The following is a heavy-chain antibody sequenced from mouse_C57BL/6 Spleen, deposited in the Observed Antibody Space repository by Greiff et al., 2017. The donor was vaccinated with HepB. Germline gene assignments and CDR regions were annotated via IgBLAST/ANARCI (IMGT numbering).Heavy chain of an antibody. D-gene: IGHD3-2*02. CDR2: INPNNGGT. CDR3: ARREAGPYWYFDV. CDR1: GYTFTDYY. Sequence: VQLQQSGPELVKPGASVKISCKASGYTFTDYYMNWVKQSHGKSLEWIGDINPNNGGTSYNQKFKGKATLTVDKSSSTAYMELRSLTSEDSAVYYCARREAGPYWYFDVWGTGTTVTVSS. J-gene: IGHJ1*03. V-gene: IGHV1-26*01.